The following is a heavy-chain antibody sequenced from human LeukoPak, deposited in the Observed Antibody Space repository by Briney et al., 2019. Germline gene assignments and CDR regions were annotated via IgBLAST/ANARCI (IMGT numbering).Heavy chain of an antibody. CDR1: GFTFSSYA. CDR3: AQLLDDNPIRWYFGL. CDR2: ISESGDTP. Sequence: GGSLRLSCTASGFTFSSYALSWVRQAPGKGLEWVSSISESGDTPYYADSAKGLFTISRDNSKNTLYLQMSSLRAEDTAVYYCAQLLDDNPIRWYFGLWGRGTLVTVSS. V-gene: IGHV3-23*01. J-gene: IGHJ2*01. D-gene: IGHD1-14*01.